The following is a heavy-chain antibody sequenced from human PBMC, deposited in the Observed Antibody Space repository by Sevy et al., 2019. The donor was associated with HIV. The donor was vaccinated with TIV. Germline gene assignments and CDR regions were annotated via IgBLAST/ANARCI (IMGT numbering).Heavy chain of an antibody. V-gene: IGHV4-39*02. CDR3: ATPRAPGWSGGTGGYFAL. D-gene: IGHD6-19*01. CDR2: FYSTGST. CDR1: GGSIRSSSYY. Sequence: SETLSLTCTVSGGSIRSSSYYWGWIRQPPGKGLEWIGSFYSTGSTSYNPSLRSRVTISVDTSKNLFSLKLTSVIATDSAVYYCATPRAPGWSGGTGGYFALWGRGTLVTVSS. J-gene: IGHJ2*01.